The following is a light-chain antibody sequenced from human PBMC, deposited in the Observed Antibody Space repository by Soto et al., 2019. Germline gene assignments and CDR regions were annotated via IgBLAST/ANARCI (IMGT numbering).Light chain of an antibody. Sequence: EIVMTQSPATLSVYPGERATLSCRASQSVSNYLAWYQQKPGQAPRLLIYDASNRATGIPARFSGSGSGTDFTLTISSLEPEDFAVYYCQQRSNWPPIPFGQGTRLENK. CDR3: QQRSNWPPIP. V-gene: IGKV3-11*01. J-gene: IGKJ5*01. CDR2: DAS. CDR1: QSVSNY.